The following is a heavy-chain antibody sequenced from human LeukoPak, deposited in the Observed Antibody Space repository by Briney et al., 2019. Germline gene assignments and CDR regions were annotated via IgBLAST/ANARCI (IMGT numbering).Heavy chain of an antibody. CDR3: ARISGPGDP. V-gene: IGHV4-34*01. Sequence: SETLSLTCAVYGGSFSGYYWSWIRQPPGKGLEWIGEINHSGSTNYNPSLKSRVTISVDTSKNQFSLKLSSVTAADTAVYYCARISGPGDPWGLGTLVTVSS. CDR1: GGSFSGYY. J-gene: IGHJ5*02. D-gene: IGHD3-10*01. CDR2: INHSGST.